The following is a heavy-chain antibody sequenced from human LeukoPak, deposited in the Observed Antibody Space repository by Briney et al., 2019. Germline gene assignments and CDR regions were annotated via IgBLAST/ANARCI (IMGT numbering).Heavy chain of an antibody. Sequence: PSQTLSLTCTVSGGSISSGDYYWSWIRQPPGKGLEWIGYIYYSGSTYYNPSLKSRVTISVDTSKNQFSLRLSSVTAADTAVYYCARDRSGQRTVYYYGMDVWGQGTTVTVSS. CDR1: GGSISSGDYY. J-gene: IGHJ6*02. CDR2: IYYSGST. CDR3: ARDRSGQRTVYYYGMDV. V-gene: IGHV4-30-4*01. D-gene: IGHD6-25*01.